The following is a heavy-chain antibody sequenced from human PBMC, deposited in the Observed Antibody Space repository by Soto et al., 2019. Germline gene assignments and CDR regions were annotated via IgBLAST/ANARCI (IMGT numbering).Heavy chain of an antibody. D-gene: IGHD3-10*01. CDR2: IYWDDDE. Sequence: QITLKESGPTLVNPTQTLTLTCNFSGFSLTTGGVGVGWVRQPPGGALEWLSLIYWDDDERYSPSLKTRLIVTKDPSRNQVDLIMTNMDPVDTATYFCAHSRNLITQDAQVGDFDYWGQGILVTVSS. CDR3: AHSRNLITQDAQVGDFDY. CDR1: GFSLTTGGVG. V-gene: IGHV2-5*02. J-gene: IGHJ4*02.